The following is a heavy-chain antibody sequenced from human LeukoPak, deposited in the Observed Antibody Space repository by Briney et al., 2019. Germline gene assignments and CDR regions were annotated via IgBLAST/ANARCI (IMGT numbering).Heavy chain of an antibody. D-gene: IGHD3-22*01. CDR2: INHNGKTI. CDR1: GFTFGSYV. J-gene: IGHJ4*02. Sequence: PGGSLRLSCAASGFTFGSYVMSWVRQAPGKGLEWVSYINHNGKTIYYADSVKGRFTISRDNAKSSLYLQMNSLRADDTAVYYCARDRALYDSRRGYYYTEDDYWGQGTLVTVSS. CDR3: ARDRALYDSRRGYYYTEDDY. V-gene: IGHV3-48*03.